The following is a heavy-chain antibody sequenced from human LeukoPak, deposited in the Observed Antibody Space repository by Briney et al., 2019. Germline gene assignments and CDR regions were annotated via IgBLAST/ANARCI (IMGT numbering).Heavy chain of an antibody. D-gene: IGHD3-22*01. CDR1: GYTLTELS. CDR3: ATAPLPNYYDSSAMAHLTRGFDY. V-gene: IGHV1-24*01. J-gene: IGHJ4*02. CDR2: FDPEDGET. Sequence: ASVKVSCKVSGYTLTELSMHWVRQAPGKGLEWMGGFDPEDGETIYAQKFQGRVTMTEDTSTDTAYMELSSLRSEDTAVYYCATAPLPNYYDSSAMAHLTRGFDYWGQGTLVTVSS.